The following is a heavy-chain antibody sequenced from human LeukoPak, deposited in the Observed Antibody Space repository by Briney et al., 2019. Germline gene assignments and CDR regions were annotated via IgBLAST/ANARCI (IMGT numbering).Heavy chain of an antibody. D-gene: IGHD1-14*01. J-gene: IGHJ4*02. V-gene: IGHV4-31*03. CDR1: GGSISSGGYY. CDR2: IYYSGST. Sequence: SETLSLTCTVSGGSISSGGYYWSWIRQHPGKGLEWIGYIYYSGSTYYNPSLKSRVIISVDTSKNQFSLKLTSVTAADTAVYYCARRGGNLPNQVYFDFWGQGTLVTVSS. CDR3: ARRGGNLPNQVYFDF.